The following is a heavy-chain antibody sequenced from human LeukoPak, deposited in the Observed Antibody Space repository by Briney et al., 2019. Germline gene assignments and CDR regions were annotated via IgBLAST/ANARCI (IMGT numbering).Heavy chain of an antibody. Sequence: KPSETLSLTSTVSGGSISSYYWSSIWQPPRKGLEWVGYIYYSGSTNYNPALKSRVTISVDTSKNQFSLKLSSVTAADTAVYYCARFVTMVRGVIIDAFDIWGQGTMVTVSS. J-gene: IGHJ3*02. CDR1: GGSISSYY. CDR2: IYYSGST. V-gene: IGHV4-59*01. CDR3: ARFVTMVRGVIIDAFDI. D-gene: IGHD3-10*01.